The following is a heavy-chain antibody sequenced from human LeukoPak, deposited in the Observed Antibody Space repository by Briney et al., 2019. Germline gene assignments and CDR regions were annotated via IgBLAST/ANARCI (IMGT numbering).Heavy chain of an antibody. J-gene: IGHJ4*02. D-gene: IGHD1-26*01. CDR1: GFTFGSYE. CDR3: ARDAVRSGELDH. V-gene: IGHV3-48*03. CDR2: ISSSGSPI. Sequence: GGSLRLSCAASGFTFGSYEMNWVRQAPGKGLEWVSYISSSGSPIYYADSVKGRFTISRDNAKNSLYLQMNSLRAEDTAVYYCARDAVRSGELDHWGQGTLVTVSS.